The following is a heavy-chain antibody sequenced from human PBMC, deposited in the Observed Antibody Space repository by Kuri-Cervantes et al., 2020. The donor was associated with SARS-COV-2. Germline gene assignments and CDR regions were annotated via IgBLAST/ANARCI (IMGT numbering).Heavy chain of an antibody. CDR1: GFTFSSYS. Sequence: GGSLRLSCAVSGFTFSSYSMNWVRQAPGKGLEWVSSISSSSSYIYYADSVKGRFTISRDNAKNSLYLQMNSLRAEDTAAYYCARDPPSPYCSGGSCRTDVWGQGTTVTVSS. V-gene: IGHV3-21*01. CDR2: ISSSSSYI. D-gene: IGHD2-15*01. J-gene: IGHJ6*02. CDR3: ARDPPSPYCSGGSCRTDV.